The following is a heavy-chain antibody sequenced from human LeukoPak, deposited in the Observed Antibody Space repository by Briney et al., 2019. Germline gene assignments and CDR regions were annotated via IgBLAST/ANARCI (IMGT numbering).Heavy chain of an antibody. CDR3: ASLNWNDVWNYYYGMDV. CDR1: GFTVSSNY. D-gene: IGHD1-20*01. Sequence: GGSLRLSCAASGFTVSSNYMSWVRQAPGKGLEWVSVIYSGGSTYYADSVKGRFTISRDNSKNTLYLQVNSLRAEDTAVYYCASLNWNDVWNYYYGMDVWAKGPRSPSP. J-gene: IGHJ6*02. CDR2: IYSGGST. V-gene: IGHV3-53*01.